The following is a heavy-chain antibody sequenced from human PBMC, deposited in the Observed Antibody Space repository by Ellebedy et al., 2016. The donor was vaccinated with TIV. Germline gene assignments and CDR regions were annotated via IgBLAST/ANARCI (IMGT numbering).Heavy chain of an antibody. CDR3: AIGEWPILS. CDR2: AYSGTNT. CDR1: NLNVNIRY. J-gene: IGHJ5*02. Sequence: GESLKISCAASNLNVNIRYLSWVRQAPGKGLEWVSLAYSGTNTYYADSVRGRFSLSRDNSRSTLFLQMNSLRVDDTAVYYCAIGEWPILSWGQGTLVTVSS. V-gene: IGHV3-53*01. D-gene: IGHD3-3*01.